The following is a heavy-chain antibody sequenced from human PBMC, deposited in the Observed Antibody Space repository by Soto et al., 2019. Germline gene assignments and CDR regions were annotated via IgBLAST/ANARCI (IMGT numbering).Heavy chain of an antibody. J-gene: IGHJ4*02. CDR2: ISYDGSNK. CDR3: AREVYCSGGSCGLDY. D-gene: IGHD2-15*01. CDR1: GFTFSSYA. V-gene: IGHV3-30-3*01. Sequence: QVQLVESGGGVVQPGRSLRLSCAASGFTFSSYAMHWVRQAPGKGLEWVAVISYDGSNKYYADSVKGRFTISRDNSTNALYLQMNSLRDEDTAVYYCAREVYCSGGSCGLDYWGQGTLVTVSS.